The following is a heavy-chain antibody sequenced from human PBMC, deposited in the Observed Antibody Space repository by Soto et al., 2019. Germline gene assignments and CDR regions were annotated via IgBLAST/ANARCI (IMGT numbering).Heavy chain of an antibody. CDR3: ARDAAVAAPFDY. V-gene: IGHV1-18*01. J-gene: IGHJ4*02. D-gene: IGHD6-19*01. CDR2: ISAYNGNT. Sequence: SVNRSWKAAGYTCTSYGVSWVRQAPGQGLEWMGWISAYNGNTNYAQKLQGRVTMTTDTSTSTAYMELRSLRSDDTAVYYCARDAAVAAPFDYWGQGTLVTVSS. CDR1: GYTCTSYG.